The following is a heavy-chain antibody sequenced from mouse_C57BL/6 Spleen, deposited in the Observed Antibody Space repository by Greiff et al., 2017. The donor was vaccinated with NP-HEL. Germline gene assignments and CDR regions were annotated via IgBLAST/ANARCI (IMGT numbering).Heavy chain of an antibody. CDR3: TRSAIITTVVATSDFDY. J-gene: IGHJ2*01. Sequence: VHVKQSGTVLARPGASVKMSCKTSGYTFTSYWMHWVKQRPGQGLEWIGAIYPGNSDTSYNQKFKGKAKLTAVTSASTAYMELSSLTNEDSAVYYCTRSAIITTVVATSDFDYWGQGTTLTVSS. CDR2: IYPGNSDT. V-gene: IGHV1-5*01. D-gene: IGHD1-1*01. CDR1: GYTFTSYW.